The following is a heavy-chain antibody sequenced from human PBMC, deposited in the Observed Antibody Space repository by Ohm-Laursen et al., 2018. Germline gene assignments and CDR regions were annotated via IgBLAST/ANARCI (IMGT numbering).Heavy chain of an antibody. CDR2: IFYTGTT. CDR3: AKSTRGNYGYYYYGMDV. CDR1: GGSLSDYY. Sequence: TLSLTCAVSGGSLSDYYWSWIRQSPGQGPEWIGYIFYTGTTKYNSSLKSRVTISRDTSKNQVSLELSSVTTADTAVYYCAKSTRGNYGYYYYGMDVWGPGTTVTVSS. D-gene: IGHD3-16*01. J-gene: IGHJ6*02. V-gene: IGHV4-59*01.